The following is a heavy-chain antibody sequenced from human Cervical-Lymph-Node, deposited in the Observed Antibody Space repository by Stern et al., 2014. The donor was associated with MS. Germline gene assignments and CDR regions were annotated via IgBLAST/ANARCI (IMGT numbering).Heavy chain of an antibody. CDR2: IYWDDDE. Sequence: QITLKESGPTLVKPTQTLTLTCTFSGFSLSSSGVGGGWLRQPPGNALEWLSVIYWDDDERYSPSLRSRLTITKDTSKNQVVLTMTDMDPVDTATYYCAREVAAVVPFDYWGQGTLVTVSS. CDR1: GFSLSSSGVG. D-gene: IGHD6-13*01. CDR3: AREVAAVVPFDY. J-gene: IGHJ4*02. V-gene: IGHV2-5*02.